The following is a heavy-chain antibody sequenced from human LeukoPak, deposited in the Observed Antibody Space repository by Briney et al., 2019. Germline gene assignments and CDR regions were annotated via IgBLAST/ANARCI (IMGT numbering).Heavy chain of an antibody. CDR3: ARVWTYCTNGVCYTQFDY. CDR1: GYTFTIYD. CDR2: MNPNSGNT. J-gene: IGHJ4*02. V-gene: IGHV1-8*01. D-gene: IGHD2-8*01. Sequence: ASVKVSCKASGYTFTIYDINWVRQATGQGLEWMGWMNPNSGNTGNAQKFQGRVTMTRNTSISTAYMELSSLKSEDTAVYYCARVWTYCTNGVCYTQFDYWGQGTLVTVSS.